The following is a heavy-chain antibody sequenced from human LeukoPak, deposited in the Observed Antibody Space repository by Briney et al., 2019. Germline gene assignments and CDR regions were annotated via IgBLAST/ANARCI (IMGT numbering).Heavy chain of an antibody. D-gene: IGHD6-13*01. CDR1: GFTFSSYA. V-gene: IGHV3-30-3*01. J-gene: IGHJ4*02. CDR2: ISYDGSNK. CDR3: ARTGFRSRGYSSSPKLDY. Sequence: GGSLRLSCAASGFTFSSYAMHWVRQAPGKGLEWVAVISYDGSNKYYADSVKGRFTISRDHSKNTLYLQMTSLRADDTAVYYCARTGFRSRGYSSSPKLDYWGQGTLVTVSS.